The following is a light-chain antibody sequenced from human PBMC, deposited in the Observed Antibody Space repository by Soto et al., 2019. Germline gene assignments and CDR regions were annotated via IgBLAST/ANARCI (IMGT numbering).Light chain of an antibody. CDR2: GAS. V-gene: IGKV3D-7*01. CDR1: QSVSSSY. Sequence: PGERVTLSCRASQSVSSSYLTWYQQKPGQAPRLLIYGASTRATSIPARFSGSGSGTDFTLTISSLQPEDFAVCYCQQDNNLPGTFGQGTKVEIK. CDR3: QQDNNLPGT. J-gene: IGKJ1*01.